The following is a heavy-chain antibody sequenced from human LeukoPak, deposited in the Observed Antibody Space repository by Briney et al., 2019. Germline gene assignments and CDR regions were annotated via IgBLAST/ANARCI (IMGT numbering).Heavy chain of an antibody. CDR2: INHSGST. CDR1: GGSFSGYS. J-gene: IGHJ6*03. CDR3: ARGSRIQGRQYGSGSYYGSGYYYMDV. V-gene: IGHV4-34*01. D-gene: IGHD3-10*01. Sequence: SETLSLTCAVYGGSFSGYSWSWIRQPPGKGLEWIGEINHSGSTNYNPSPKSRVTISVDTAKNQFSLKLSSVTAADTAVYYCARGSRIQGRQYGSGSYYGSGYYYMDVWGKGTTVTVSS.